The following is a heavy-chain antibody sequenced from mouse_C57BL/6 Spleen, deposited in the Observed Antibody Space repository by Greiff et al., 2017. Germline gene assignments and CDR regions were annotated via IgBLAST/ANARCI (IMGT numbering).Heavy chain of an antibody. CDR1: GYTFTSYG. V-gene: IGHV1-81*01. CDR3: ARGGGSSYYAMDY. D-gene: IGHD1-1*01. CDR2: IYPRSGNT. Sequence: QVQLQQSGAELARPGASVKLSCKASGYTFTSYGISWVKQSTGQGLEWIGEIYPRSGNTYYNEKFKGKATLTADKSSSTAYMELRSLTSEDSAVYFCARGGGSSYYAMDYWGQGTSVTVSS. J-gene: IGHJ4*01.